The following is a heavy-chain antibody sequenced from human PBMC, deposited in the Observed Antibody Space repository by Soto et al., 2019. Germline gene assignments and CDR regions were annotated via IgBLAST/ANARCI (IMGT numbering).Heavy chain of an antibody. CDR3: ARAARLSPFDC. CDR1: CGSIGSGIW. V-gene: IGHV4-4*02. CDR2: IYHTGNT. Sequence: QLQESGPGLVKPSGTLSLTCAVSCGSIGSGIWWNWVRQPPGKGLEWIGEIYHTGNTNYNPSLKSRVTISVDESKNQFSLKLSSVTAADTAVYFCARAARLSPFDCWGQGILVTVSS. J-gene: IGHJ4*02. D-gene: IGHD6-6*01.